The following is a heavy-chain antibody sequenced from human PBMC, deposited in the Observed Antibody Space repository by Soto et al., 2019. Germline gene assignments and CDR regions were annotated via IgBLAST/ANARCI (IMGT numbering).Heavy chain of an antibody. Sequence: GEPLKISCKGSGYSFTNFWIGWVRQMPGKGLEWMGIIYPGDSDTRYSPSFQGQVTISADKSISTAYLQWSSLKASDTAMYYCARRGATLQSAFDIWGQGTMVTVSS. CDR1: GYSFTNFW. V-gene: IGHV5-51*01. J-gene: IGHJ3*02. D-gene: IGHD1-26*01. CDR3: ARRGATLQSAFDI. CDR2: IYPGDSDT.